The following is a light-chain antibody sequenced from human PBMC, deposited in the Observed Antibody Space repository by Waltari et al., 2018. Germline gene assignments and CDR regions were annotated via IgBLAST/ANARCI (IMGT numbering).Light chain of an antibody. CDR2: EVT. V-gene: IGLV2-23*02. CDR3: CSYAGTRSLVV. Sequence: QSALTQPASVSGSLGQSITVSCTGTSSDIGYYDLVSWYPQHPGRAPKLRIYEVTKRPSGVSSRFSGSKSGNTASLTISGLHTEDEADYYCCSYAGTRSLVVFGGGTRLTVL. CDR1: SSDIGYYDL. J-gene: IGLJ2*01.